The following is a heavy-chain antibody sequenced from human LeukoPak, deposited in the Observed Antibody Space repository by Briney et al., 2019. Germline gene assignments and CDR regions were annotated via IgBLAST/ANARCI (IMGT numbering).Heavy chain of an antibody. CDR1: GGTFSSYA. CDR3: ARGGVVGAYDY. Sequence: GASVKVSCKASGGTFSSYAISWVRQAPGQGLGWMGWISVYNGNTNYAQKLQGRVTMTTDTSTSTAYMELRSLRSDDTAVYYCARGGVVGAYDYWGQGTLVTVSS. V-gene: IGHV1-18*01. D-gene: IGHD1-26*01. CDR2: ISVYNGNT. J-gene: IGHJ4*02.